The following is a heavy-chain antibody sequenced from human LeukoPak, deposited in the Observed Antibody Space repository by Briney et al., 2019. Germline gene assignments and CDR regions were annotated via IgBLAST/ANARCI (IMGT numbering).Heavy chain of an antibody. CDR1: GFTFSSYA. J-gene: IGHJ4*02. V-gene: IGHV3-23*01. CDR3: AKVSSGPYFDY. Sequence: GGSLRLSCAASGFTFSSYAMSWVRQAPGKGLEWFSAISGSGGSTYYADSVKGRFTISRDISKNTLYLQMNSLRAEDTAEYYCAKVSSGPYFDYWGQGTLVTVSS. CDR2: ISGSGGST.